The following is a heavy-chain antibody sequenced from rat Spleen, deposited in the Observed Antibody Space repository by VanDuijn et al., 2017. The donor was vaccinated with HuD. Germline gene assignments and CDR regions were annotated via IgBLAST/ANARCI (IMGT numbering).Heavy chain of an antibody. J-gene: IGHJ3*01. CDR1: GFTFNNYD. CDR3: VRQDTSGYSNWFAY. Sequence: EVQLVESGGGLVQPGRSLKLSCEVSGFTFNNYDMAWIRQAPTKGLEWVASINPGGYNTYYRDPVKGRFTVSRDNSKRTLYLLMDSLRSEDTATYFGVRQDTSGYSNWFAYWGQGTLVTVSS. V-gene: IGHV5-25*01. D-gene: IGHD4-3*01. CDR2: INPGGYNT.